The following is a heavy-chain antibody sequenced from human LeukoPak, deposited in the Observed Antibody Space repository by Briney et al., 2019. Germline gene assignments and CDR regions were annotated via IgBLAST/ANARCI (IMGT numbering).Heavy chain of an antibody. D-gene: IGHD3-3*01. CDR3: ARESGVYDFWSGYFFTA. V-gene: IGHV1-2*06. Sequence: GASVKVSCKASGYTFTGYYMRWVRQAPGQGLEWMGRINPNSGGTNYAQKFQGRVTMTRDTSISTAYMELSRLRSDDTAVYYCARESGVYDFWSGYFFTAWGQGTLVTVSS. J-gene: IGHJ5*02. CDR2: INPNSGGT. CDR1: GYTFTGYY.